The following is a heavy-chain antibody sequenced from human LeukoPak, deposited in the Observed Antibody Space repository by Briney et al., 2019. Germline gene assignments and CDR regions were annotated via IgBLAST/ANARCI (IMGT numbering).Heavy chain of an antibody. J-gene: IGHJ4*02. V-gene: IGHV3-7*05. CDR2: IKQDGSEK. CDR1: GFTFSSYW. CDR3: ASEGGYYDSSDADY. Sequence: PGGSPRLSCAASGFTFSSYWMSRVRQAPGKGLEWVANIKQDGSEKYYVDSVKGRFTISRDNAKNSLYLQMNSLRAEDTAVYYCASEGGYYDSSDADYWGQGTLVTASS. D-gene: IGHD3-22*01.